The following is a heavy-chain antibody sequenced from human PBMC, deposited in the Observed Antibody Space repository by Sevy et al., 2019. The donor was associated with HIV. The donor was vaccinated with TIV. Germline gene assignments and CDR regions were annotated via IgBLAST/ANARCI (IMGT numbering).Heavy chain of an antibody. D-gene: IGHD6-13*01. V-gene: IGHV1-69*13. CDR1: GRTFSNYA. J-gene: IGHJ4*02. Sequence: SVKVSCKASGRTFSNYAISWVRQAPGQGLEWMGGIIPMFGTANYEQKFQGRVTITADESTSTAYMELSSLRSEDTAVYYCARSMSWYASFDYWGQGTLVTVSS. CDR2: IIPMFGTA. CDR3: ARSMSWYASFDY.